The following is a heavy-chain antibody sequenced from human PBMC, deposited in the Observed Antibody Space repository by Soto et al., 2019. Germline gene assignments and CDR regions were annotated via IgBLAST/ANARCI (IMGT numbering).Heavy chain of an antibody. CDR1: GGSISSSSYY. D-gene: IGHD2-21*02. CDR2: IYYSGST. V-gene: IGHV4-39*01. J-gene: IGHJ4*02. Sequence: SETLSLTCTVSGGSISSSSYYWGWIRQPPGKGLEWIGSIYYSGSTYYNPSLKSRVTISVDTSKNQFSLKLSSMTAADTAVYYCARQVYCGGDCYSSLPDYFDYWGQGTLVTVS. CDR3: ARQVYCGGDCYSSLPDYFDY.